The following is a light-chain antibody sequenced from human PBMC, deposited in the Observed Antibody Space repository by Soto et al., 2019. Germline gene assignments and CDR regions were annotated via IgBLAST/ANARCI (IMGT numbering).Light chain of an antibody. CDR2: GSS. CDR3: QQRNVWPPIT. CDR1: QSVGRN. J-gene: IGKJ5*01. V-gene: IGKV3-15*01. Sequence: DIVMTQSPATLSVSPGESATLSCRASQSVGRNLAWYQQKAGQAPRLLVYGSSTVQSGVPSRFSGSGSGTEFTLTINSLEPEDFAVYYCQQRNVWPPITFGQGTRLEIK.